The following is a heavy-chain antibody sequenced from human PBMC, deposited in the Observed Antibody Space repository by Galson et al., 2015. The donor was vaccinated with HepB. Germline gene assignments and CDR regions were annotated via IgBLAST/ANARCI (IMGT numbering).Heavy chain of an antibody. D-gene: IGHD3-3*01. CDR2: ISGSGDFT. V-gene: IGHV3-23*01. Sequence: LRLSCAASGFTFTTFAMSWVRQAPGKGLEWVSTISGSGDFTFYADSVKGRFTLSRDNSNNMLYLQMNSLRAEDTAVYYCARGGLVTIFGVAIKNSFDPWGQGTLVTVSS. J-gene: IGHJ5*02. CDR1: GFTFTTFA. CDR3: ARGGLVTIFGVAIKNSFDP.